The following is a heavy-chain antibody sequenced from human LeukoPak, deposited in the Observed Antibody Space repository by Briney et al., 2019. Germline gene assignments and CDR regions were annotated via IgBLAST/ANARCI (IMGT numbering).Heavy chain of an antibody. V-gene: IGHV1-18*01. D-gene: IGHD6-13*01. CDR1: GYTFRNYG. Sequence: ASVEVSCKASGYTFRNYGISWVRQAPGQGLEWMGWISDYNGDTNYARKLQGRVTMTTETSTTTAYMELRSLRSDDTAVYYCARDLGQLADSLIGHWGQGTLVIVSS. CDR3: ARDLGQLADSLIGH. CDR2: ISDYNGDT. J-gene: IGHJ4*02.